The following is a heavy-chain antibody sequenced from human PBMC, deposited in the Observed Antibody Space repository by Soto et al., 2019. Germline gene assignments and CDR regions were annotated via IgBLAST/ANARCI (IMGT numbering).Heavy chain of an antibody. V-gene: IGHV4-31*03. CDR1: GGSISSGGYY. D-gene: IGHD3-3*01. CDR3: ARGGITIFGVVIIDWYFDL. CDR2: IYYSGST. J-gene: IGHJ2*01. Sequence: QVQLQESGPGLVKPSQTLSLTCTVSGGSISSGGYYWSWIRQHPGKVLEWIGYIYYSGSTYYNPSLKSRVTISVDTSKNQCSLKLSSVTAADTAVYYCARGGITIFGVVIIDWYFDLWGRGTLVTVSS.